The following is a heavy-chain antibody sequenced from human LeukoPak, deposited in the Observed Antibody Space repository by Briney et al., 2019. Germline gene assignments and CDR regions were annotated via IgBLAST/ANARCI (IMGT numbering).Heavy chain of an antibody. D-gene: IGHD1-26*01. V-gene: IGHV3-21*01. CDR1: GFTFGSYS. J-gene: IGHJ4*02. CDR2: ISSSSSYI. CDR3: ASYSGSYYVDY. Sequence: PGGSLRLSCAASGFTFGSYSMNWVRQAPGKGLEWVSSISSSSSYIYYADSVKGRFTISRDNAKNSLYLQMNSLRAEDTAVYYCASYSGSYYVDYWGQGTLVTVSS.